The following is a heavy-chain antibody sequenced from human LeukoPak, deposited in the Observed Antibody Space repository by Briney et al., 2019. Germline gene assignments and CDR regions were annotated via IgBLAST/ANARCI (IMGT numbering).Heavy chain of an antibody. CDR1: GFTVSSNY. V-gene: IGHV3-53*01. Sequence: GGSLRLSCAASGFTVSSNYMSWVRQAPGKGLEWVSVIYSGGSTYYADSVKGRFTISRDNSKNTLYLQMNSLRAEDTAVYYCTRAQWGVYFDYWGQGTLVTVSS. D-gene: IGHD2-8*01. J-gene: IGHJ4*02. CDR3: TRAQWGVYFDY. CDR2: IYSGGST.